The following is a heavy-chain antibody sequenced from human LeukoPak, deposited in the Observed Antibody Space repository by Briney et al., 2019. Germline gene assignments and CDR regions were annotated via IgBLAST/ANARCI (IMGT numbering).Heavy chain of an antibody. CDR3: ARLRGFVDIVVVVAAPNANWFDP. V-gene: IGHV4-34*01. CDR1: GGSFSGYY. CDR2: INHSGST. Sequence: PSETLSLTCAVYGGSFSGYYWSWIRQPPGKGLEWIGEINHSGSTNYNPSLKSRVTISVDTSKNQFSLKLSSVTAADTAVYYCARLRGFVDIVVVVAAPNANWFDPWGQGTLVTVSS. D-gene: IGHD2-15*01. J-gene: IGHJ5*02.